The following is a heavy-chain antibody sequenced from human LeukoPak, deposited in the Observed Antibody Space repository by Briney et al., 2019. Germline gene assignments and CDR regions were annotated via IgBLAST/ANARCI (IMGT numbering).Heavy chain of an antibody. CDR3: ARRAYSSGYYFFDF. V-gene: IGHV4-59*01. CDR1: GGSISSYY. Sequence: PSETLSLTCTVSGGSISSYYWSWLRQPPGKGPEWIGYIYYSRSTNYNPSLKSRVTISIDTSKNQFSLKLSSVTAADTAVYYCARRAYSSGYYFFDFWGQGTLVTVSS. D-gene: IGHD3-22*01. CDR2: IYYSRST. J-gene: IGHJ4*02.